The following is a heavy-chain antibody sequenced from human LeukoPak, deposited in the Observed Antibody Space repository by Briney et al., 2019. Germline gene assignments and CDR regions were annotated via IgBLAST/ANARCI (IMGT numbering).Heavy chain of an antibody. J-gene: IGHJ5*01. CDR3: AKVGLPDALINCIDS. Sequence: GGSLRLSCAASGFTFSSYGMHWVRQAPGKGLGWVAFIRYDGSNKYYADSVKGGFTISRENSKKTLYMQMNRLREADTAVYYCAKVGLPDALINCIDSWGQGTLVTVSS. D-gene: IGHD2-2*01. V-gene: IGHV3-30*02. CDR1: GFTFSSYG. CDR2: IRYDGSNK.